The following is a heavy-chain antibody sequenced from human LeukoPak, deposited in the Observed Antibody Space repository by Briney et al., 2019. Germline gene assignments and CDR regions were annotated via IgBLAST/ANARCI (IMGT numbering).Heavy chain of an antibody. Sequence: GGSLRLSCAASGFTFSSYSMNWVRRAPGKGLEWFSSISSSSSYIYYADSVKGRFTISRDNAKHSMYLQINSLRAVATAVYYCPRARGGMSDYWGQGTLVTVSS. CDR3: PRARGGMSDY. D-gene: IGHD3-16*01. CDR2: ISSSSSYI. CDR1: GFTFSSYS. V-gene: IGHV3-21*01. J-gene: IGHJ4*02.